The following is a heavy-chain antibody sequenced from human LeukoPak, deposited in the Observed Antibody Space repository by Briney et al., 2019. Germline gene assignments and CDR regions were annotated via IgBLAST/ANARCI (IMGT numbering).Heavy chain of an antibody. V-gene: IGHV1-69*04. CDR2: IIPILGIA. CDR3: ARVWTGIAAAGPTSYYYGMDV. CDR1: GGTFSSYA. D-gene: IGHD6-13*01. J-gene: IGHJ6*02. Sequence: GSSVKVSCKASGGTFSSYAISWVRQAPGQVLEWMGRIIPILGIANYAQKFQGRVTITADKSTSTAYMELSSLRSEDTAVYYCARVWTGIAAAGPTSYYYGMDVWGQGTTVTVSS.